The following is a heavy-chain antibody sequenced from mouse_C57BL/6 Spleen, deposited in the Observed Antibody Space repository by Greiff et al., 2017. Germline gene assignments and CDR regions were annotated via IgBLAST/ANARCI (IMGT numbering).Heavy chain of an antibody. D-gene: IGHD3-3*01. J-gene: IGHJ4*01. Sequence: VQLQESGAELVKPGASVKLSCKASGYTFTSYWMQWVKQRPGQGLEWIGEIDPSDSYTNYNQKFKGKATLTVDKSSSTAYMQLSSLTSEDSAVFYCARCCNYARDYWGQGTSVTVSS. CDR2: IDPSDSYT. CDR1: GYTFTSYW. CDR3: ARCCNYARDY. V-gene: IGHV1-50*01.